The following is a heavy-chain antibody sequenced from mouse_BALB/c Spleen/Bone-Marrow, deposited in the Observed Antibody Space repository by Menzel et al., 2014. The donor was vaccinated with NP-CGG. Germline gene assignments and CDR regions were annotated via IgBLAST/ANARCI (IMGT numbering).Heavy chain of an antibody. D-gene: IGHD1-1*01. J-gene: IGHJ3*01. CDR2: ISFDGTN. CDR3: ARGNYYWFAY. V-gene: IGHV3-6*02. CDR1: GYSIASGFY. Sequence: DVKLQESGPGLVKPSQSLSLTCSVTGYSIASGFYWNWIRQFPGNKLEWMGYISFDGTNNYDPSLKNRISITRDTSKNQFFLKLNSVTTEDTATYYCARGNYYWFAYWGQGTLVTVSA.